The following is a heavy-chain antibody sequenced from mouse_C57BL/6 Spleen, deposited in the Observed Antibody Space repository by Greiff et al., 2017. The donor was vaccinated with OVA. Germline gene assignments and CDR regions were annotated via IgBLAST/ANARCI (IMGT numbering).Heavy chain of an antibody. D-gene: IGHD1-1*01. V-gene: IGHV14-3*01. J-gene: IGHJ2*01. CDR3: ARDYYGSSPYYFDY. Sequence: EVQLQQSVAELVRPGASVKLSCTASGFNIKNTYMHWVKQRPEQGLEWIGRIDPANGNTKYAPKFQGKATITSDTSSKTAYLQLSSLTSYDTAIYYCARDYYGSSPYYFDYWGQGTTLTVSS. CDR2: IDPANGNT. CDR1: GFNIKNTY.